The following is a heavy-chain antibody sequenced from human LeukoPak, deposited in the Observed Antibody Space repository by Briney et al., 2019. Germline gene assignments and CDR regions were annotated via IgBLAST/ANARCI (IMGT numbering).Heavy chain of an antibody. CDR1: GFTFNTYW. J-gene: IGHJ3*02. D-gene: IGHD6-6*01. CDR3: ARASIPSAHGAFDI. Sequence: GGSLRLSCAASGFTFNTYWMHWARQAPGKGLVWVSRISSAESGTSYADSVKGRFTISRDNAKNTLYLQMNSLRAEDTAVYYCARASIPSAHGAFDIWGQGTMVTVSS. CDR2: ISSAESGT. V-gene: IGHV3-74*01.